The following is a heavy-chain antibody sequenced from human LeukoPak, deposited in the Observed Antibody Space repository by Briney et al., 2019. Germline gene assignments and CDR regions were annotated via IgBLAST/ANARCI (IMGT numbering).Heavy chain of an antibody. D-gene: IGHD3-3*01. V-gene: IGHV3-21*01. J-gene: IGHJ4*02. Sequence: GSLRLSCAASGFTFSSYSMNWVRQAPGKGLGWVSSISSSSSYIYYADSVKGRFTISRDNAKNSLYLQMNSLRAEDTAVYYCARGGFLEWSYYFDYWGQGTLVTVSS. CDR3: ARGGFLEWSYYFDY. CDR1: GFTFSSYS. CDR2: ISSSSSYI.